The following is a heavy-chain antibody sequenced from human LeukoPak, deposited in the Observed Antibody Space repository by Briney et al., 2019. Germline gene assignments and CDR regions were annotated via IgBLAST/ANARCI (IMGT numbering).Heavy chain of an antibody. Sequence: GGSLRLSCAASGFTFSSYSMAWVRQAPGKGLEWVANIKQDGSAKYYVDSVKGRFTISRDNAKNSLFLQMDSLRAEDTAVYYCARSRSSSCIFDYWGQGTLVTVSS. CDR1: GFTFSSYS. J-gene: IGHJ4*02. CDR3: ARSRSSSCIFDY. V-gene: IGHV3-7*02. D-gene: IGHD6-13*01. CDR2: IKQDGSAK.